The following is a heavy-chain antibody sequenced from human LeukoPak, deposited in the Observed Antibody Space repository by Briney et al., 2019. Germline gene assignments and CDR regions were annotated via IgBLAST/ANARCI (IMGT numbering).Heavy chain of an antibody. J-gene: IGHJ3*02. Sequence: GGSLRLSCAASGFTVSSNYMSWVRQAPGKGLEWVSVIYSGGSTYYADSVKGRFTISRDNSKNTLYLQMNSLRAEDTAVYYCAKYYSSCWSSDAFDIWGQGTLVTVSS. D-gene: IGHD6-19*01. CDR1: GFTVSSNY. CDR2: IYSGGST. CDR3: AKYYSSCWSSDAFDI. V-gene: IGHV3-53*01.